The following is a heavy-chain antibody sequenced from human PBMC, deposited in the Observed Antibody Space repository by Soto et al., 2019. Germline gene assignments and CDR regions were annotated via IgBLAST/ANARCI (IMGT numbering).Heavy chain of an antibody. Sequence: GGSLRLSCAASGFTFSSYSMNWVRQAPGKGLEWVSYISSSSTTMYYADSVKGRFTISRDNARNSLYLQMNSLRAEDTAVYYCARDASRYCSGTGCFAFDVWGQGTMVTVSS. V-gene: IGHV3-48*01. CDR1: GFTFSSYS. CDR3: ARDASRYCSGTGCFAFDV. CDR2: ISSSSTTM. D-gene: IGHD2-2*01. J-gene: IGHJ3*01.